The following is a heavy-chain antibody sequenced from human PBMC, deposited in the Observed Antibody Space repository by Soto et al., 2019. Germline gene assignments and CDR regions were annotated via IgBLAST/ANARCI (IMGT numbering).Heavy chain of an antibody. V-gene: IGHV1-69*01. D-gene: IGHD5-18*01. Sequence: QVRVVQSGAEVRKPGSSVKVSCTASGDPSSYSAIGWLRQAPGQGLEWMGGINPNFGSAIYAQKFQGRTMITAHYMELNDLRSEDTAIYFCATYYTAVAYFENWGQGTLVTVSS. J-gene: IGHJ4*02. CDR2: INPNFGSA. CDR1: GDPSSYSA. CDR3: ATYYTAVAYFEN.